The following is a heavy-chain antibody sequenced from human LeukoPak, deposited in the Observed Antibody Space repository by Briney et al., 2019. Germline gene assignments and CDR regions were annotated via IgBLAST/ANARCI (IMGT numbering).Heavy chain of an antibody. Sequence: SQTLSLTCTVSGGSISSGGYYWSWIRQHPGKGLEWTGYIYYSGSTYYNPSLKSRVTISVDTSKNQFSLKLSSVTAADTAVYYCARNRRFALYYYYGMDVWGKGTTVTVSS. CDR3: ARNRRFALYYYYGMDV. D-gene: IGHD1-14*01. J-gene: IGHJ6*04. CDR2: IYYSGST. CDR1: GGSISSGGYY. V-gene: IGHV4-31*03.